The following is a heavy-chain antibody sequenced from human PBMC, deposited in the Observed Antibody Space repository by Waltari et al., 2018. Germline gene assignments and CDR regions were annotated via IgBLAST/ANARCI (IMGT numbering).Heavy chain of an antibody. D-gene: IGHD2-2*01. CDR3: AKEYCSSTSCQNLYYYYYMDV. CDR1: GFTFDDYT. CDR2: ISWDGGST. V-gene: IGHV3-43*01. Sequence: EVQLVESGGVVVQPGGSLRLSCAASGFTFDDYTMHWVRQAPGKGLEWVSLISWDGGSTYYADSVKGRFTISRDNSKNSLYLQMNSLRTEDTALYYCAKEYCSSTSCQNLYYYYYMDVWGKGTTVTVSS. J-gene: IGHJ6*03.